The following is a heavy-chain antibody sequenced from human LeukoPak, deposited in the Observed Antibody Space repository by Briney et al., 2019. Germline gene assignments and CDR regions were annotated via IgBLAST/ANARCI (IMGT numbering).Heavy chain of an antibody. CDR2: IRYDGSNK. V-gene: IGHV3-30*02. Sequence: QPGGSLRLSCAASGFTFSSYGMHWVRQAPGKGREWVAFIRYDGSNKYYADSVKGRFTISRDNSKNTLYLQMNSLRAEDTAVYYCAKEAASPPEDWFDPWGQGTLVTVSS. CDR3: AKEAASPPEDWFDP. D-gene: IGHD6-25*01. J-gene: IGHJ5*02. CDR1: GFTFSSYG.